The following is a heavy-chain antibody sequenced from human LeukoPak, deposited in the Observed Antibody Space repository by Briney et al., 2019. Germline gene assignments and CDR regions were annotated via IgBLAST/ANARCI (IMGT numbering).Heavy chain of an antibody. D-gene: IGHD5-24*01. CDR1: GFRFSGYW. CDR3: ARVGDGHSVNYLDS. CDR2: INTDGGRT. V-gene: IGHV3-74*01. J-gene: IGHJ4*02. Sequence: GGSLRLSCAASGFRFSGYWMHWVRQAPGKGLVWVSLINTDGGRTAYADSVKGRFTISRDDAENSLYLQMNSLRDEDTAMFYCARVGDGHSVNYLDSWGQGTLVTVSS.